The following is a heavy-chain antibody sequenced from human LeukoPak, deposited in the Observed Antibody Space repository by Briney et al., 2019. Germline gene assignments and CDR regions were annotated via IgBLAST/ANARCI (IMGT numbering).Heavy chain of an antibody. D-gene: IGHD6-19*01. J-gene: IGHJ5*02. CDR2: IYYTGNI. CDR1: GGSISSSNYY. V-gene: IGHV4-39*07. Sequence: SETLSLTCTVSGGSISSSNYYWGWIRQPPGKGLEWIGSIYYTGNIYYNPSLKSRVTISVDTSKNQFSLKLSSVTAADTAVYYCASIIAVAGRNPRIDWFDPWGQGTLVTVSS. CDR3: ASIIAVAGRNPRIDWFDP.